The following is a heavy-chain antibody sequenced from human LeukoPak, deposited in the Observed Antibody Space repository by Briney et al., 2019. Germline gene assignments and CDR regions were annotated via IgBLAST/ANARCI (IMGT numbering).Heavy chain of an antibody. CDR2: INPNSGGT. CDR3: ARGSLRRTYYYDSSGYYDAFDI. D-gene: IGHD3-22*01. Sequence: ASVKVSCKASGYTFTGYYMHWVRQAPGQGLEWMGWINPNSGGTNYAQKFQGRVTMTRDTSVSTAYMELSSLRSEDTAVYYCARGSLRRTYYYDSSGYYDAFDIWGQGTMVTVSS. CDR1: GYTFTGYY. V-gene: IGHV1-2*02. J-gene: IGHJ3*02.